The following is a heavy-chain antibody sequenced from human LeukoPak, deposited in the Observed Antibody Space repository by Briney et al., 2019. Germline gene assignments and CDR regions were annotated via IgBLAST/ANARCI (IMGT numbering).Heavy chain of an antibody. Sequence: ASVKVSCKASGYTFTSYGISWVRQAPGQGLEWMGWISAYNGNTNYAQKLQGRVTMTTDTSTSTAYMELRSLRSDDTAVYYCARSLRYSGSYSYYYGMDVWGQGTTVTVSS. CDR2: ISAYNGNT. J-gene: IGHJ6*02. D-gene: IGHD1-26*01. V-gene: IGHV1-18*01. CDR3: ARSLRYSGSYSYYYGMDV. CDR1: GYTFTSYG.